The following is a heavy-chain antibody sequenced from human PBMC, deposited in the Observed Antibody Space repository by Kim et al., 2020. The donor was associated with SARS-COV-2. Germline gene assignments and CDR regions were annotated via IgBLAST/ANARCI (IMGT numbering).Heavy chain of an antibody. Sequence: SLKSRVTISVDTSKNQFSLKLSSVTAADTAVYYCAKGSGYSYTSGYYFDYWGQGTLVTVSS. D-gene: IGHD5-18*01. CDR3: AKGSGYSYTSGYYFDY. J-gene: IGHJ4*02. V-gene: IGHV4-4*08.